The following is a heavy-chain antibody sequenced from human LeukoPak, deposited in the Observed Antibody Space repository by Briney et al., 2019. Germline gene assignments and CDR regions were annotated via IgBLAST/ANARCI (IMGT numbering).Heavy chain of an antibody. D-gene: IGHD1-26*01. V-gene: IGHV3-33*08. CDR2: IWYDGSNK. CDR3: ARDQHAKWEPPGPLDY. Sequence: GGSLRLSCAASGFTFSSYGMHWVRQAPGKGLEWVAVIWYDGSNKYYADSVKGRFTISRDNSKNTLYLQMNSLRAEDTAVYYCARDQHAKWEPPGPLDYWGQGTLVTVSS. CDR1: GFTFSSYG. J-gene: IGHJ4*02.